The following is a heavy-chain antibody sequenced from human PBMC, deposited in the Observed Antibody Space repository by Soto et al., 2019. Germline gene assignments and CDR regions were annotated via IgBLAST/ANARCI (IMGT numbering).Heavy chain of an antibody. D-gene: IGHD3-10*01. J-gene: IGHJ5*02. CDR3: AAFLTMLRPTVGFDP. Sequence: QVQLQESGPGLVKPSQTLSLTCTVSGGSISSGDYYWSWIRQPPGKGLEWIGYIYYSGSTYYNPSLKSRVTVSVDTSKNQFSLKLSSVTAADTAVYYCAAFLTMLRPTVGFDPWGQGTLVTVSS. CDR1: GGSISSGDYY. CDR2: IYYSGST. V-gene: IGHV4-30-4*01.